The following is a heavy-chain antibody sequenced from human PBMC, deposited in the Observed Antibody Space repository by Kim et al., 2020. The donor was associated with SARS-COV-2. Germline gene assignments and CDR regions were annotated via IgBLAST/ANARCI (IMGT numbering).Heavy chain of an antibody. J-gene: IGHJ6*02. V-gene: IGHV3-23*01. Sequence: GSVKGRFAISRDNSRNPVFLQMNSLRAENTAIYCCAKGYCGDKDCYYGMDVWGQGTTVTVSS. CDR3: AKGYCGDKDCYYGMDV. D-gene: IGHD2-21*01.